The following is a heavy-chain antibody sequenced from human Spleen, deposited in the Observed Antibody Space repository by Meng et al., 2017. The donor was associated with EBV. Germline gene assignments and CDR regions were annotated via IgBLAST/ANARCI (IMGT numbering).Heavy chain of an antibody. Sequence: QVQLQHGGAGLLKPSETLSLTCAVYGGSFSGYYWSWIRQPPGKGLEWIGEINHSGSTNYNPSLKSRVTISVDTSKNQFSLKLSSVTAADTAVYYCAREGYSYGKGAHDYWGQGTLVTVSS. CDR1: GGSFSGYY. V-gene: IGHV4-34*01. CDR2: INHSGST. J-gene: IGHJ4*02. D-gene: IGHD5-18*01. CDR3: AREGYSYGKGAHDY.